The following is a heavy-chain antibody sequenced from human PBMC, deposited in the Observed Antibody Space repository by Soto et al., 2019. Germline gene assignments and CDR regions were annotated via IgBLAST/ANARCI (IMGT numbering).Heavy chain of an antibody. CDR3: ARVRITMIVVVPRTFDY. CDR1: GFTFSDYY. CDR2: ISSSGSTI. D-gene: IGHD3-22*01. V-gene: IGHV3-11*01. Sequence: GGSPRLPCAASGFTFSDYYMSWIRQAPGKGLEWVSYISSSGSTIYYADSVKGRFTISRDNAKNSLYLQMNSLRAEDTAVYYCARVRITMIVVVPRTFDYWGQGTLVTVSS. J-gene: IGHJ4*02.